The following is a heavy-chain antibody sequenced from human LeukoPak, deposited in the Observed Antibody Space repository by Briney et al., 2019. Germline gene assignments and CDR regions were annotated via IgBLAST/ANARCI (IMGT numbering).Heavy chain of an antibody. CDR3: ARSDSSGYYYFDY. V-gene: IGHV4-59*01. CDR2: IHYTGST. J-gene: IGHJ4*02. Sequence: SETLSLTCTVSGGPISDYYWSWIRQPPGKALEWIGYIHYTGSTNYNPALKSRVTISVDTSKNQFSLKLSSVTAADTAVYYRARSDSSGYYYFDYWGQGTLVTVSS. D-gene: IGHD3-22*01. CDR1: GGPISDYY.